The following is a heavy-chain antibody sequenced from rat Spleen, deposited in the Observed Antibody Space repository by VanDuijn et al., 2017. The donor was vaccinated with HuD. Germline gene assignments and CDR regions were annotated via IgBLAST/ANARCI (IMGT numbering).Heavy chain of an antibody. CDR1: GFTFSNYD. CDR2: ISTGGGNT. Sequence: EVQLVESGGGLVQPGRSLKLSCAASGFTFSNYDMAWVRQAPTKGLEWVASISTGGGNTYYRDSVKGRFTISRDNAKSTLYLQMDSLRSEDTATYYCARHPFYAGYFEYWGQGVMVTVSS. D-gene: IGHD1-11*01. CDR3: ARHPFYAGYFEY. J-gene: IGHJ2*01. V-gene: IGHV5S23*01.